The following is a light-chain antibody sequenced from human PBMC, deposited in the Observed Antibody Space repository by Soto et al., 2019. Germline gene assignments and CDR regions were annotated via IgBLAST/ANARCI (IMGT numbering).Light chain of an antibody. Sequence: DIQLTQSPSFLSASVGDRVTITCRASQGSSSSLTGYQQKPGKAPKLLIYAASTLQSGVPSRFSGSGSGTEFTLTIRRLQPEDFATYYCQQRNSYPITFGPGTRLQLK. CDR2: AAS. J-gene: IGKJ5*01. CDR1: QGSSSS. CDR3: QQRNSYPIT. V-gene: IGKV1-9*01.